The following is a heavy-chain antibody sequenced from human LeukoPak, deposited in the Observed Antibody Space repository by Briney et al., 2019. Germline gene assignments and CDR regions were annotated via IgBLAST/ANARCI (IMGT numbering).Heavy chain of an antibody. D-gene: IGHD6-19*01. Sequence: GRSLRLSCAASGFNFSSYGMHWVRQAPGKGLEWLTSIWFDGSNIHYADSVKGRVIISRDNSKSALYLQMNSLRAEDTAIYYCARDSLPMAVTGPFDHWGQGALVTVSS. J-gene: IGHJ4*02. CDR3: ARDSLPMAVTGPFDH. CDR1: GFNFSSYG. V-gene: IGHV3-33*01. CDR2: IWFDGSNI.